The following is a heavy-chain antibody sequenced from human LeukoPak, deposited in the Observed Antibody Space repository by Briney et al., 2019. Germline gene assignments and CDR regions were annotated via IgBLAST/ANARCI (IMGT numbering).Heavy chain of an antibody. V-gene: IGHV4-34*01. D-gene: IGHD6-19*01. J-gene: IGHJ6*02. CDR2: INHSGST. CDR3: AGARNFQWLTFYYYYYGMDV. Sequence: SETLSLTCAVYGGSFSGYYWSWIRQPPGKGLEWIGEINHSGSTNYNPSLKSRVTISVDTSKNQFSLKLSSMTAADTAVYYCAGARNFQWLTFYYYYYGMDVWGQGTTVTVSS. CDR1: GGSFSGYY.